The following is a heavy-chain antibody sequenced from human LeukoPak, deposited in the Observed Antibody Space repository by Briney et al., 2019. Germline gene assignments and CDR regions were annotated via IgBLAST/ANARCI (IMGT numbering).Heavy chain of an antibody. CDR1: GFTFDDYA. CDR3: AKGPDYDILTSYDY. CDR2: ISWNSGSI. Sequence: GGSLRLSCAASGFTFDDYAMHWVRQAPGKGLEWVSGISWNSGSIGYADSVKGRFTISRDNARNSLYLQMNSLRAEDTALYYCAKGPDYDILTSYDYWGQGTLVTVSS. D-gene: IGHD3-9*01. J-gene: IGHJ4*02. V-gene: IGHV3-9*01.